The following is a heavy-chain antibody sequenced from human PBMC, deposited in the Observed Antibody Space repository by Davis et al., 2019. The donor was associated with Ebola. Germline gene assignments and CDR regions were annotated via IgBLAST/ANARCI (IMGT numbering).Heavy chain of an antibody. D-gene: IGHD3-9*01. CDR2: IWSDGNNR. CDR3: ARDGPHYDIDY. Sequence: GESLKISCAASGFRFSSYGMHWVRQAPGKGLEWVAYIWSDGNNRNYADSVKGRFTISRDSSKNTLYMQMNNLRGEDTAVYYCARDGPHYDIDYWGQGALVTVSS. CDR1: GFRFSSYG. V-gene: IGHV3-33*01. J-gene: IGHJ4*02.